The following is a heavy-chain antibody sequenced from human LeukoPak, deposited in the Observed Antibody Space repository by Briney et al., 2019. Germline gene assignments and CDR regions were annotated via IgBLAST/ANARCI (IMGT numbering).Heavy chain of an antibody. D-gene: IGHD3-10*01. CDR3: ARAGDMVRGVIEYFDY. Sequence: PGGSLRLSCAASGFTFSYYSMHWVRQAPGKGLEWVSSITSSSGYIYYADSVKGRFTISRDNAKNSLYLQMNSLRAEDTAVYYCARAGDMVRGVIEYFDYWGQGTLVTVSS. V-gene: IGHV3-21*01. CDR1: GFTFSYYS. CDR2: ITSSSGYI. J-gene: IGHJ4*02.